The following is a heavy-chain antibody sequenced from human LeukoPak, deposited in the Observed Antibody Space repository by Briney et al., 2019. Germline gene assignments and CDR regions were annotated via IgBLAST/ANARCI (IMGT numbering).Heavy chain of an antibody. J-gene: IGHJ4*02. CDR3: ASNGWQQLSNDY. Sequence: ASVKVSCKASGGTFSSYAISWVRQAPGQGLEWMGRIIPIFGTANYAQKFQGRVTITTDESTSTAYMELSSLRSEDTAVYYCASNGWQQLSNDYRGQGTLVTVSS. V-gene: IGHV1-69*05. D-gene: IGHD6-13*01. CDR1: GGTFSSYA. CDR2: IIPIFGTA.